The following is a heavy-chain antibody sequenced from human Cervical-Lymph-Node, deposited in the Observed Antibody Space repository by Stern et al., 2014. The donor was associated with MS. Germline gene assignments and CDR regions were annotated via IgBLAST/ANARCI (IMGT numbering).Heavy chain of an antibody. J-gene: IGHJ5*02. CDR3: ARGRGQQQLVEGWFDP. CDR1: GGSFSGYY. Sequence: QVQLQQWGAGLLKPSETLSLTCAVYGGSFSGYYWSWIRQPPGKGLAWIGEINHSGSTNYNPSLKSRVTISVDTSKNQFSLKLSSVTAADTAVYYCARGRGQQQLVEGWFDPWGQGTLVTVSS. D-gene: IGHD6-13*01. V-gene: IGHV4-34*01. CDR2: INHSGST.